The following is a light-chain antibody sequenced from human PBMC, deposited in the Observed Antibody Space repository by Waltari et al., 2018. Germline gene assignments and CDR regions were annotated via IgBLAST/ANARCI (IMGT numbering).Light chain of an antibody. Sequence: QSALTQPRSVSRSPGQSVTLPCTGTSSDIGGYNYVSWYQQHPGKVPNLIIFDVTKRPSGVPDRFSGSKAGNTASLTISGLQAGDEAVYFCCSYAGKYTSVFGAGTKVTVL. V-gene: IGLV2-11*01. CDR1: SSDIGGYNY. CDR3: CSYAGKYTSV. CDR2: DVT. J-gene: IGLJ2*01.